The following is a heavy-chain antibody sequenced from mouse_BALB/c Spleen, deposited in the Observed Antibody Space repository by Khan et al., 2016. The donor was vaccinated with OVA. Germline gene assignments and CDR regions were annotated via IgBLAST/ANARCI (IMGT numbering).Heavy chain of an antibody. J-gene: IGHJ3*01. Sequence: QVQLQQSGPELVKSGASVKMSCKASGYTFTDFLISWLKQRPGQGLEWIGEIYPGSGYIYYNEKFKGKATLTSDKSSNTAYMQLSSLTSEDSAVYFCARAGYGGFAHWGQGTLVTVSA. CDR1: GYTFTDFL. D-gene: IGHD3-2*02. CDR2: IYPGSGYI. V-gene: IGHV1-77*01. CDR3: ARAGYGGFAH.